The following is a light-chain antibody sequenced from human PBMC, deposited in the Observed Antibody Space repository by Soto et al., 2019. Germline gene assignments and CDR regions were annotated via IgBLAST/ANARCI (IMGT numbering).Light chain of an antibody. Sequence: ALTQPASVSGSPGQSITISCTGSTSDVGAYNYVSWYKHHPGQAPQLMIYEVSNRPSGVSNRFSGSKSGNTASLTISGLQADDEGDYYCSSKTSSSSPFVFGTGTKVT. CDR1: TSDVGAYNY. CDR2: EVS. CDR3: SSKTSSSSPFV. J-gene: IGLJ1*01. V-gene: IGLV2-14*01.